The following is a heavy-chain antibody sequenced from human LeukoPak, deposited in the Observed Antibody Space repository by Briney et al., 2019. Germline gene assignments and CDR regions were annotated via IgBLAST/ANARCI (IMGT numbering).Heavy chain of an antibody. CDR1: GYTLTELS. CDR3: ARATGDDSSGYYYEYFQH. Sequence: GASVKVSCKVSGYTLTELSMHWVRQAPGKGLEWMGGFDPEDGETIYAQKFQGRVTMTEDTSTDTAYMELSSLRSEDTAVYYCARATGDDSSGYYYEYFQHWGQGTLVTVSS. J-gene: IGHJ1*01. CDR2: FDPEDGET. V-gene: IGHV1-24*01. D-gene: IGHD3-22*01.